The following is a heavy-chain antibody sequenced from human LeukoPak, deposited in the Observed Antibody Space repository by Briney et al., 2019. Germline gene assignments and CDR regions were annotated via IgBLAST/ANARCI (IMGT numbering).Heavy chain of an antibody. D-gene: IGHD4-23*01. CDR3: ASTVANDY. V-gene: IGHV3-48*03. CDR1: GFTFSDYE. CDR2: ISIGGSTI. Sequence: PGGSLRLSCAASGFTFSDYEMNWVRQAPGKGLEWVSYISIGGSTIHYADSVKGRFTISRDNAKTSLYLQMNSLRAEDTAVYYCASTVANDYWGQGTLVTVSS. J-gene: IGHJ4*02.